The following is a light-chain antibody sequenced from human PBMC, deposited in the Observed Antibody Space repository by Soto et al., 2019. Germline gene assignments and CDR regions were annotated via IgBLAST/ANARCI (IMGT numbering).Light chain of an antibody. CDR3: QQVNTYPWT. Sequence: DIQLTQSPPFLSASVGDRVTITCRASQGMGSYLAWYQQKPGKAPNLLIYAASTLQSGVPSRFIGSGSGTEFTLTISSLQPEDFASYYCQQVNTYPWTFGQGTKVEIK. V-gene: IGKV1-9*01. J-gene: IGKJ1*01. CDR1: QGMGSY. CDR2: AAS.